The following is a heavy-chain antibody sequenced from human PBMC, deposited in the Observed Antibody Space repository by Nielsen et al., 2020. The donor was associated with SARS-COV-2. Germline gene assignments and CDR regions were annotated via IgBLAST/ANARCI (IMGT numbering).Heavy chain of an antibody. CDR3: TIDQDFDY. Sequence: GESLKISCAASGFTFSDYYMSWIRQAPGKGLEWVSYISSSSSYTNYADSVKGRFTISRDNAKNSLYLQLASLKTDDTAVYFCTIDQDFDYWARGTLVTVSS. CDR2: ISSSSSYT. V-gene: IGHV3-11*05. J-gene: IGHJ4*02. CDR1: GFTFSDYY.